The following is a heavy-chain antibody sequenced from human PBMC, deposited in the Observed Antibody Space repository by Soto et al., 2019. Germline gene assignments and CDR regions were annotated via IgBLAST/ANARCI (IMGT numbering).Heavy chain of an antibody. J-gene: IGHJ5*02. CDR2: IYYSGDT. V-gene: IGHV4-59*01. Sequence: SETLSLTCTVSVSRGSISSYYWSWIRQPPGKGLEWIGYIYYSGDTNYNPSLKSRVTISIDTSKNQFSLKLRSVTAADTALYYCAREGPDPNWFDPWGQGTLVTVSS. CDR1: VSRGSISSYY. CDR3: AREGPDPNWFDP.